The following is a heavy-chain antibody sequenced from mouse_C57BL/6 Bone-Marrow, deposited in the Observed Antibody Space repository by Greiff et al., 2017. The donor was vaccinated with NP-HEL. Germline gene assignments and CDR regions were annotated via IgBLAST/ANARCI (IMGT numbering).Heavy chain of an antibody. V-gene: IGHV5-16*01. D-gene: IGHD1-1*01. CDR3: ARDNLYYYGSSYWYFDV. Sequence: EVKLMESEGGLVQPGSSMKLSCTASGFTFSDYYMAWVRQVPEKGLEWVANINYDGSSTYYLDSLKSRFIISRDNAKNILYLQMSSLKSEDTATYYCARDNLYYYGSSYWYFDVWGTGTTVTVSS. J-gene: IGHJ1*03. CDR2: INYDGSST. CDR1: GFTFSDYY.